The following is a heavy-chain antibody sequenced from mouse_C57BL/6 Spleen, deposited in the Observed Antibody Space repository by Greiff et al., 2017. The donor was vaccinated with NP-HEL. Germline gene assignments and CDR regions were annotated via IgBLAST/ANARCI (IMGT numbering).Heavy chain of an antibody. CDR2: IDPSDSYT. CDR1: GYTFTSYW. D-gene: IGHD1-1*01. Sequence: QVQLQQPGAELVMPGASVKLSCKASGYTFTSYWMHWVKQRPGQGLEWIGEIDPSDSYTNYNQKFKGKSTLTVDKSSSTAYMQLSSLTSEDSAVYYCARLSSSPLYFDVWGTGTTVTVSS. J-gene: IGHJ1*03. V-gene: IGHV1-69*01. CDR3: ARLSSSPLYFDV.